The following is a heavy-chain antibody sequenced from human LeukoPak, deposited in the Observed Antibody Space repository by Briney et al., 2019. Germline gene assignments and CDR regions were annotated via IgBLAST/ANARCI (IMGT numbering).Heavy chain of an antibody. CDR1: GGSISSYY. D-gene: IGHD2-15*01. Sequence: SETLSLTCTVSGGSISSYYWSWIRQPAGEGLEWSGRIYTSGSTNYNPSLKSRVTMSVDTSKNQFSLKLSSVTAADSAVYYCARDTSWGYCSGGSCPPPFDPWGQGTQITVSS. CDR2: IYTSGST. V-gene: IGHV4-4*07. CDR3: ARDTSWGYCSGGSCPPPFDP. J-gene: IGHJ5*02.